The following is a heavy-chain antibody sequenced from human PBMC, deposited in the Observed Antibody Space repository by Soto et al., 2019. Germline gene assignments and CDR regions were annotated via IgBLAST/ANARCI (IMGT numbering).Heavy chain of an antibody. CDR1: GGTFSSYA. J-gene: IGHJ6*01. CDR2: IIPIFGTA. V-gene: IGHV1-69*13. CDR3: ASPQTRGYSDGYEGALWYYCMDV. D-gene: IGHD5-18*01. Sequence: VASVKVSCKASGGTFSSYAISWVRQAPGQGLEWMGGIIPIFGTANYAQKFQGRVTITADESTSTAYMELSSLRSEDTAVYYCASPQTRGYSDGYEGALWYYCMDVWGQGTTVTGSS.